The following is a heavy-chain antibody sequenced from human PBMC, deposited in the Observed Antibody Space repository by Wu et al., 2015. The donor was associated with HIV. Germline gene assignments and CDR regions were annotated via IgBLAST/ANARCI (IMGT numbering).Heavy chain of an antibody. CDR1: GYTFTDYY. Sequence: QVQLVQSGAEVKKPGASVKVSCKASGYTFTDYYIHWVRQAPGQGLEWMGWINPNSGGTNYAQKFQGRVTMTRGTSISTAYMELSRLRSDDTAVYYCARELRDSAYDWQAGGMGWFDPWGQGILVTVSS. J-gene: IGHJ5*02. V-gene: IGHV1-2*02. D-gene: IGHD5-12*01. CDR3: ARELRDSAYDWQAGGMGWFDP. CDR2: INPNSGGT.